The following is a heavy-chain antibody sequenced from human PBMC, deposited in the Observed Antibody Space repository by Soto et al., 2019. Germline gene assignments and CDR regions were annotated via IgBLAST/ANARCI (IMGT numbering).Heavy chain of an antibody. Sequence: QLQLQESGPGLVKPSETLSLTCTVSGGSISSSSYYWGWIRQPPGKGLEWIGSIFYSGSTYYNPSLMSRVTISVDTSKNQFSLKLSSVTAADTAVYYCARGYDFWSGYLGPNNWFDPWGQGTLVTVSS. J-gene: IGHJ5*02. CDR3: ARGYDFWSGYLGPNNWFDP. CDR1: GGSISSSSYY. D-gene: IGHD3-3*01. V-gene: IGHV4-39*01. CDR2: IFYSGST.